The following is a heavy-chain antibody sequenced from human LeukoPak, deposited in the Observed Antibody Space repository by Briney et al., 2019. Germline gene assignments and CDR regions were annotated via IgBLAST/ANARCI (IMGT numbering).Heavy chain of an antibody. J-gene: IGHJ5*02. CDR3: ARAGDSSGYYFNWFDP. CDR2: IYYSGST. V-gene: IGHV4-61*01. CDR1: GGSVSSGSYY. D-gene: IGHD3-22*01. Sequence: SETLSLTCTVSGGSVSSGSYYWSWIRQPPGKGLEWIGYIYYSGSTNYNPSLKSRVTISVDTSKNQFSLKLSSVTAADTAVYYCARAGDSSGYYFNWFDPWGQGTLVTVSS.